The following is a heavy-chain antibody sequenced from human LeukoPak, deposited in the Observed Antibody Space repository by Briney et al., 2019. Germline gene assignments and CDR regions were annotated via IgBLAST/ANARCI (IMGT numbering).Heavy chain of an antibody. V-gene: IGHV4-61*01. CDR3: ARVVGYYDSSGFTIDY. D-gene: IGHD3-22*01. Sequence: SETLSLTCTVSGGSVRSGSYYWSWIRQPPGKGLEWIGYIYYSGSTNYNPSLESRVTIPVDTSKNQFSLKLSSVTAADTAVYYCARVVGYYDSSGFTIDYWGQGTLVTVSS. CDR1: GGSVRSGSYY. CDR2: IYYSGST. J-gene: IGHJ4*02.